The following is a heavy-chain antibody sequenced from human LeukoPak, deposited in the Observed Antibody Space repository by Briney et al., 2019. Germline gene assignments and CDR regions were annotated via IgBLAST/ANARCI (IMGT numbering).Heavy chain of an antibody. CDR1: GGSISSYY. D-gene: IGHD6-13*01. CDR3: ARLGSSSPLYWYFDL. Sequence: SETLSLTCTVSGGSISSYYWSWIRQPPGKGLEWIGYIYYSGSTNYNPSLKSRVTISVDTSKNQFSLKLSSVTAADTAVYYCARLGSSSPLYWYFDLWGRGTLVTVSS. CDR2: IYYSGST. J-gene: IGHJ2*01. V-gene: IGHV4-59*08.